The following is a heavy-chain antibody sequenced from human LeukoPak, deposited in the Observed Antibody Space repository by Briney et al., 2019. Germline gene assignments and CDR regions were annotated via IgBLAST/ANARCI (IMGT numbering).Heavy chain of an antibody. J-gene: IGHJ4*02. V-gene: IGHV4-59*01. CDR3: ARGFAYGDTGSFDY. CDR2: IYYSGST. CDR1: GGSISSYY. D-gene: IGHD4-17*01. Sequence: SATLSLTCTVSGGSISSYYWSWIRQPPGKGLEWIGYIYYSGSTTYNPSLKSRVTISVDTSKNQFSLKLSSVTAADTAVYYCARGFAYGDTGSFDYWGQGTLVTVSS.